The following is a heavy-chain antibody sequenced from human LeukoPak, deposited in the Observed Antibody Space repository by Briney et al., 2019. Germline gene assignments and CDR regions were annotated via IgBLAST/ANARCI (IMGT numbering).Heavy chain of an antibody. CDR2: INTNTGNP. Sequence: ASVKVSCKASGYTFTSYAMHWVRQAPGQGLEWMGWINTNTGNPTYAQGFTGRFVFSLDTSVSTAYLQISSLKAEDTAVYYCAREIWFGELFGAFDIWGQGTMVTVSS. CDR1: GYTFTSYA. CDR3: AREIWFGELFGAFDI. V-gene: IGHV7-4-1*02. J-gene: IGHJ3*02. D-gene: IGHD3-10*01.